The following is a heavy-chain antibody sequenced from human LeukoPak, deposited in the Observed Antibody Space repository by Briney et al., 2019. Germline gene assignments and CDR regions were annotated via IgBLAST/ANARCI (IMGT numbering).Heavy chain of an antibody. D-gene: IGHD1-14*01. J-gene: IGHJ6*03. CDR2: INHSGST. Sequence: SETLSLTCAVYGGSFSGYYWSWIRQPPGKGLEWIGEINHSGSTNYNPSLKSRVTISVDTSKNQFSLKLSSVNAADTAVYYCARAGVYYYYYYMDVWGKGTTVTVSS. CDR1: GGSFSGYY. V-gene: IGHV4-34*01. CDR3: ARAGVYYYYYYMDV.